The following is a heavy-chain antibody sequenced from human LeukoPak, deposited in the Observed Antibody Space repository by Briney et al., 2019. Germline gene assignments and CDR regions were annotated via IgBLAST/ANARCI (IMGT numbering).Heavy chain of an antibody. V-gene: IGHV4-4*07. Sequence: SETLSLTCTVSAGSISSYYWSWIRQPAGKGLEWIGRIYTSGSTNYNPSLKSRVTMSVDTSKNQFSLKLSSVTAADTAVYYCARDLSLRLPHYYYYMDVWGKGTTVTVSS. CDR2: IYTSGST. CDR1: AGSISSYY. D-gene: IGHD5-12*01. J-gene: IGHJ6*03. CDR3: ARDLSLRLPHYYYYMDV.